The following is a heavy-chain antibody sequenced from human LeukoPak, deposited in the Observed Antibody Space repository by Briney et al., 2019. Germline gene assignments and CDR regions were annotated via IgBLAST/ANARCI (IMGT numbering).Heavy chain of an antibody. Sequence: SETLSLTCTVSGGSINSYYWSWIRQPPGKGLEWIGYVYHSGSTNYNPSLKSRVTISVDTSKNQFSLKLTFVTAEDTAVYYCARAPYSSYWFDPWGQGTLVSVSS. D-gene: IGHD4-11*01. V-gene: IGHV4-59*01. CDR2: VYHSGST. CDR3: ARAPYSSYWFDP. CDR1: GGSINSYY. J-gene: IGHJ5*02.